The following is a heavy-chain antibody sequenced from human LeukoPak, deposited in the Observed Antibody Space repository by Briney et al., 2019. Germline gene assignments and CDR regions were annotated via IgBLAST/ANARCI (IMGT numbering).Heavy chain of an antibody. D-gene: IGHD3-16*01. CDR1: GFTFSSYD. CDR3: ARGNWGERLDWYFDL. CDR2: INGTGGSQ. V-gene: IGHV3-23*01. Sequence: GGSRRLSCAASGFTFSSYDMSWVRQAPGSGLDWVSGINGTGGSQYTAASVTGRFTISRDNSQSTLYLQMTSVRDEATAVYYCARGNWGERLDWYFDLWGRGTLVTVFS. J-gene: IGHJ2*01.